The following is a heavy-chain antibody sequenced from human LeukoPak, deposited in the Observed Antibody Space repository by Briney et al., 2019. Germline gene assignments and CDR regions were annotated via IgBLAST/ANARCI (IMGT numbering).Heavy chain of an antibody. Sequence: PSETLSLTCTVSGGSISSSSYYWGWIRQPPGKGLEWIGSIYYSGSTYYNPSLKSRVTISVDTSKNQFSLKLSSVTAADTAVYYCARHFAGSSGWYRGYYFDYWGQGTLVTVSS. CDR1: GGSISSSSYY. V-gene: IGHV4-39*01. CDR3: ARHFAGSSGWYRGYYFDY. D-gene: IGHD6-19*01. J-gene: IGHJ4*02. CDR2: IYYSGST.